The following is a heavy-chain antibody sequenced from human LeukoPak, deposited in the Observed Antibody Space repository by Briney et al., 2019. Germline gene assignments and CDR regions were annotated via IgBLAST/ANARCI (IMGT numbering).Heavy chain of an antibody. D-gene: IGHD6-19*01. CDR1: GGSISSYY. CDR2: IYYSGST. Sequence: SETLSLTCTVAGGSISSYYRSWIRQPPGKGLEWIGYIYYSGSTNYNPSLKSRVTIYLDTSKSQFSLKLRSVTAADTAVYYCASIYSSGYYPIGYWGQGTLVTVSS. V-gene: IGHV4-59*01. J-gene: IGHJ4*02. CDR3: ASIYSSGYYPIGY.